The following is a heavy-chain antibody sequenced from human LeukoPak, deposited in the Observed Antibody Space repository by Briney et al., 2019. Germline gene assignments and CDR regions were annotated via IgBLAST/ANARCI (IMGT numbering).Heavy chain of an antibody. J-gene: IGHJ6*03. V-gene: IGHV4-4*07. CDR1: GGSISSYY. Sequence: SETLSLTCTVSGGSISSYYWSWIRQPAGKGLEWIGRIYTSGSTNYNPSLKSRVTMSVDTSKNQFSLKLSSVTAADTAVYYCARDSRGIAAAGTGYYYYYYMDVWGKGTTVTVSS. CDR3: ARDSRGIAAAGTGYYYYYYMDV. D-gene: IGHD6-13*01. CDR2: IYTSGST.